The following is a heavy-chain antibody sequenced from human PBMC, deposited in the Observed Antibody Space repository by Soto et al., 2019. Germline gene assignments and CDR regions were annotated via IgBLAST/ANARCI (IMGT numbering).Heavy chain of an antibody. CDR1: GFTFSSSG. CDR3: ARGNYSSSYYGVDV. J-gene: IGHJ6*02. V-gene: IGHV3-33*01. Sequence: QVQLVESGGGVVQPGRSLRLSCAASGFTFSSSGMQWVRQAPGKGLEWVAVIWYDGSNKYYADSVKGRFTISRDNSKNTLYLQMNSLRAEDTAVYYCARGNYSSSYYGVDVWGQGTTVTVSS. CDR2: IWYDGSNK. D-gene: IGHD6-13*01.